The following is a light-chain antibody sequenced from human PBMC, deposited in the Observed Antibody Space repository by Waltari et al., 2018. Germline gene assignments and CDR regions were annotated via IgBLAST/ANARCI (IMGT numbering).Light chain of an antibody. CDR3: QKYGGSLTWT. Sequence: EIVLTQSPGTLSLSPGERATLSCRASQSVGSNSLAWYQQKPGQAPMLLIYGASSRATGSPDRFSGSGSGTDFTLTISRLEPEDFAVYDCQKYGGSLTWTFGQGTKVEIK. J-gene: IGKJ1*01. V-gene: IGKV3-20*01. CDR2: GAS. CDR1: QSVGSNS.